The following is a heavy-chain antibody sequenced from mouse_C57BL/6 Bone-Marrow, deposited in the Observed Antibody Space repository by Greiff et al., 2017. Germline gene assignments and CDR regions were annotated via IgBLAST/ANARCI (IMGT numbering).Heavy chain of an antibody. CDR2: IDPSDSYT. Sequence: VQLQQPGAELVRPGPSVKLSCKASGYTFTSYWMHWVKQRPGQGLEWIGVIDPSDSYTNYNQKFKGKATLTVDTSSSTAYMQLSSLTSEDSAVYYCARYGSSLDYWGQGTTLTVSS. J-gene: IGHJ2*01. D-gene: IGHD1-1*01. CDR1: GYTFTSYW. V-gene: IGHV1-59*01. CDR3: ARYGSSLDY.